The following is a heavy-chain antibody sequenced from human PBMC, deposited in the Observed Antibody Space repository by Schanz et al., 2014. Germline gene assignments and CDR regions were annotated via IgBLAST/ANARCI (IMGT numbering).Heavy chain of an antibody. Sequence: EVQLLESGGGLVQPGGSLRLSCAASGFTFNSYAMTWVRQAPGKGLEWVSSISHSGGSKYYADSVKGRFTISRDNSENTLYLQMNSLSADDTAVFYCAKGMGYCSGGTCYYYYYYGLDVWGQGTTVTVSS. D-gene: IGHD2-15*01. J-gene: IGHJ6*02. V-gene: IGHV3-23*01. CDR2: ISHSGGSK. CDR1: GFTFNSYA. CDR3: AKGMGYCSGGTCYYYYYYGLDV.